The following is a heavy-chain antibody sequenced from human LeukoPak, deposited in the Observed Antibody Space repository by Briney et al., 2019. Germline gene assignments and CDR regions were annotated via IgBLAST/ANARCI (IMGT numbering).Heavy chain of an antibody. J-gene: IGHJ4*02. CDR2: ISWNSGSI. Sequence: GGSLRLSCAGSGFIFNNYSMHWVRQPPGKGLEWVSGISWNSGSIDYADSVKGRFTISRDNAKNSLYLQMNSLRVEDTAFYYCAKDNRRHYTSGPNPDSLHWGQGALVTVSS. D-gene: IGHD6-19*01. CDR1: GFIFNNYS. V-gene: IGHV3-9*01. CDR3: AKDNRRHYTSGPNPDSLH.